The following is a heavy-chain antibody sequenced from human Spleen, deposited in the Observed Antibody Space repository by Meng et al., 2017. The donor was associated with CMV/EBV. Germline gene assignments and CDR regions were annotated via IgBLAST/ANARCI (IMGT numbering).Heavy chain of an antibody. CDR2: INAGNGNT. V-gene: IGHV1-3*01. Sequence: ASGYTFTSSAMHWVRQAPGQRLEWMGWINAGNGNTKYSQKFQGRVTITRDTSASTAYMELSSLRSEDTAVYYCATGGYSYGHSLDYWGQGTLVTVSS. J-gene: IGHJ4*02. CDR1: GYTFTSSA. CDR3: ATGGYSYGHSLDY. D-gene: IGHD5-18*01.